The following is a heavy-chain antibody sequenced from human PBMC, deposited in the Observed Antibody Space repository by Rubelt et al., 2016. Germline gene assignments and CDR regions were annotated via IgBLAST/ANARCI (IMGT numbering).Heavy chain of an antibody. V-gene: IGHV3-21*02. D-gene: IGHD5-18*01. CDR2: TRGSGAHI. CDR1: GFIFSNYN. J-gene: IGHJ4*02. CDR3: ARDGYGLAS. Sequence: EVQLVESGGGLVKPGGSLRLSCAAAGFIFSNYNMNWVRQAPGKGREWVSTTRGSGAHIYYTDSVKGRFTISRDNSNNFLNLQMNSLRAGHTAVYYCARDGYGLASWGQGTLVTVSS.